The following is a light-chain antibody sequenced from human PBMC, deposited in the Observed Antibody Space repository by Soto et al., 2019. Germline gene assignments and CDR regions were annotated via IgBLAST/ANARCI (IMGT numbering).Light chain of an antibody. V-gene: IGLV1-40*01. CDR3: QSYDSSLSVV. J-gene: IGLJ2*01. CDR1: SSSIGAGYD. CDR2: GNS. Sequence: QSVLTQPPSVSGAPGQRVTISCTGSSSSIGAGYDVHWYKQLPGTAPKLLIYGNSNRPSGVPDRFSGSKSGTSASLAITGLQAEDEADYYCQSYDSSLSVVFGGGAQLTVL.